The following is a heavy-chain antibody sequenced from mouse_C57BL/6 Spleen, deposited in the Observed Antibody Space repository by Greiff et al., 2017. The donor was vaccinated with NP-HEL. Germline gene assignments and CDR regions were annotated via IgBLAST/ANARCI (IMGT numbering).Heavy chain of an antibody. CDR2: IDPSDSYT. J-gene: IGHJ4*01. Sequence: VQLQQPGAELVRPGTSVKLSCKASGYTFTSYWMHWVKQRPGQGLEWIGVIDPSDSYTNYNQKFKGKATLTVDTSSSTAYMQLSSLTSEDSAVYYCASERWLRDWGQGTSVTVSS. CDR3: ASERWLRD. V-gene: IGHV1-59*01. CDR1: GYTFTSYW. D-gene: IGHD2-2*01.